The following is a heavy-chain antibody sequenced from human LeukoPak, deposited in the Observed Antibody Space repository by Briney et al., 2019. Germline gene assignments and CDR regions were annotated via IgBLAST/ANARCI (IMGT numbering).Heavy chain of an antibody. CDR1: GYRLTNNW. CDR3: VRFGLTSSLDY. V-gene: IGHV5-51*01. CDR2: IYPGDSDT. J-gene: IGHJ4*02. D-gene: IGHD1-1*01. Sequence: GESLKISCNISGYRLTNNWLGWMRQVPGKGLEWMGLIYPGDSDTRYSPSFQGQVTFSVDMSISTVYLQWSGLKTSDTAIYYCVRFGLTSSLDYWGQGTLVTVSS.